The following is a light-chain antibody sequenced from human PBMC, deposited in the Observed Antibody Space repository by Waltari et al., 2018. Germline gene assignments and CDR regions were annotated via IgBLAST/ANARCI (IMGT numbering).Light chain of an antibody. CDR1: QNVNSN. CDR2: GAS. CDR3: QQHNDWPPWT. Sequence: EIIMTQSPATLSLSPGERATLSCRASQNVNSNLAWYQQKPGQAPRLLIYGASIRATGIPARFSYSGSGTQFTLTINSLQSEDSAVYFCQQHNDWPPWTFGQGTKVELK. V-gene: IGKV3-15*01. J-gene: IGKJ1*01.